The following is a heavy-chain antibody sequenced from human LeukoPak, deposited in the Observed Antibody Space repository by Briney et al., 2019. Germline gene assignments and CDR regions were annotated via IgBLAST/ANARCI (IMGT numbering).Heavy chain of an antibody. CDR2: IYYSGST. V-gene: IGHV4-59*01. D-gene: IGHD6-13*01. Sequence: SETLSLTCTVSGGSISSYYWSWLRQPPGKGLDGIGYIYYSGSTNYNPSLKSRVTISVDTSKNQFSLKLSSVTAADTAVYYCARAGIAAAGTEGGNWFDPWGQGTLVTVSS. J-gene: IGHJ5*02. CDR3: ARAGIAAAGTEGGNWFDP. CDR1: GGSISSYY.